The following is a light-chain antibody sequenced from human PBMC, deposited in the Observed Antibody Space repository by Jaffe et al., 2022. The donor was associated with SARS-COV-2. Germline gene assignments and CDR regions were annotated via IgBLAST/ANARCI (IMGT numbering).Light chain of an antibody. CDR1: SGHSNYA. CDR3: QTWGTGIVV. CDR2: VNSDGSL. V-gene: IGLV4-69*01. J-gene: IGLJ2*01. Sequence: QLVVTQSPSASASLGASVKLTCTLSSGHSNYAIAWHQQQPEKGPRYLMKVNSDGSLSKGDGIPDRFSASTSGAERYLTISSLQSEDEADYYCQTWGTGIVVFGGGTKLTVL.